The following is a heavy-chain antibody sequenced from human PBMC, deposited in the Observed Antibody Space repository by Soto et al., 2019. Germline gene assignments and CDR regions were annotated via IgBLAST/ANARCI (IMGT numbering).Heavy chain of an antibody. CDR3: AAPRDEYGSGVSWFTYGMDI. V-gene: IGHV3-23*01. D-gene: IGHD3-10*01. CDR1: GFTFSDFA. CDR2: LDGAGGST. J-gene: IGHJ6*02. Sequence: PGGSLRLSCTVSGFTFSDFAMTWVRHVPGRGLEWVASLDGAGGSTYYAESVRGRFSISRDNSQNTLFLQMKRLTVDDTAIYYCAAPRDEYGSGVSWFTYGMDIWGQGTTVTVSS.